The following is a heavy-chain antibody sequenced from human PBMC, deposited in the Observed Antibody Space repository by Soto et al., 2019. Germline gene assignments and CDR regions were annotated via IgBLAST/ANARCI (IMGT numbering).Heavy chain of an antibody. CDR3: ARHLGDYYYYYMDV. Sequence: ASVKVSCKASGGTFSSYTIIWVRQATGQGLEWMGWMNPNSGNTGYAQKFQGRVTMTRNTSISTAYMELSSLRSEDTAVYYCARHLGDYYYYYMDVWGKGTTVTVSS. CDR1: GGTFSSYT. D-gene: IGHD3-10*01. V-gene: IGHV1-8*02. J-gene: IGHJ6*03. CDR2: MNPNSGNT.